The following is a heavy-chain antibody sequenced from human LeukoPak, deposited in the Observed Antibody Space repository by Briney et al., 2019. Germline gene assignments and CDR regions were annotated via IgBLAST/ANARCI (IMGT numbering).Heavy chain of an antibody. CDR1: GFTVSSNY. CDR2: IYSGGNT. D-gene: IGHD2/OR15-2a*01. CDR3: GRVQATFQNFDY. J-gene: IGHJ4*02. Sequence: GGSLRLSCVASGFTVSSNYMTWVRQAPGKGLEWVSVIYSGGNTYYADSVKVRFTMSRDKSKNTLYLQMNSLRDEDTAVYYCGRVQATFQNFDYWGQGTLVTVSS. V-gene: IGHV3-66*01.